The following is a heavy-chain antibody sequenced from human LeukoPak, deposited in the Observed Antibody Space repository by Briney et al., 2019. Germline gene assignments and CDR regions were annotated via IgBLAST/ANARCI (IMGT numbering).Heavy chain of an antibody. CDR2: IIPIFGTE. J-gene: IGHJ4*02. Sequence: ASVKVSCKASGGTFISYAISWVRQAPGQGLEWMGGIIPIFGTENYAQKFQGRVTITAHKSTSTAYMELSSLRSEDTAVYYCARAGSRDGYNLFDYWGQGTLVTVSS. CDR1: GGTFISYA. V-gene: IGHV1-69*06. D-gene: IGHD5-24*01. CDR3: ARAGSRDGYNLFDY.